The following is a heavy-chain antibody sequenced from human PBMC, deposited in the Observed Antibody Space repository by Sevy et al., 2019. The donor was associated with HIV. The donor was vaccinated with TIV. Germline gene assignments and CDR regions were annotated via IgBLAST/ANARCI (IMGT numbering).Heavy chain of an antibody. CDR2: INPNSGGT. D-gene: IGHD6-19*01. V-gene: IGHV1-2*02. CDR1: GYTFTGYY. Sequence: ASVKVSCKASGYTFTGYYMHWVRQAPGQGLAWMGWINPNSGGTNYAQKFQGRVTMTRETSISTAYMELSRLRSDDTAVYYCARELVSGYSSGAFDYWGQGTLVTVSS. J-gene: IGHJ4*02. CDR3: ARELVSGYSSGAFDY.